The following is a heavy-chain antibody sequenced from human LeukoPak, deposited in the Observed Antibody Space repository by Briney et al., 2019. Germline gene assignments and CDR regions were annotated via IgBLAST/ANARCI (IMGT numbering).Heavy chain of an antibody. CDR3: ARASGYCSGGSCPLYYYGMDV. CDR1: GFTFSSYA. V-gene: IGHV3-64*02. CDR2: ISSNGGST. J-gene: IGHJ6*04. D-gene: IGHD2-15*01. Sequence: GALRLSCAASGFTFSSYAMHWVRQAPGKGLEYVSAISSNGGSTYYADSVKGRFTISRDNFKNTLYLQMGSLRAEDMAVYYCARASGYCSGGSCPLYYYGMDVWGKGTTVTASS.